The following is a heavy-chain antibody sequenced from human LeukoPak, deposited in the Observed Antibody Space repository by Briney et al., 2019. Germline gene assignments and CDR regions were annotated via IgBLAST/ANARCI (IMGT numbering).Heavy chain of an antibody. J-gene: IGHJ4*02. CDR3: ARVLRWGRFDY. V-gene: IGHV4-34*01. CDR2: INHSGST. CDR1: GGSFSGYY. D-gene: IGHD4-23*01. Sequence: SETLSLTCAVYGGSFSGYYWSWIRQPPGKGLEWIGEINHSGSTNYNPSLKSRVTISVDTSKNQFSLKLSSVTAADTAVYYCARVLRWGRFDYWGQGTLVTVSS.